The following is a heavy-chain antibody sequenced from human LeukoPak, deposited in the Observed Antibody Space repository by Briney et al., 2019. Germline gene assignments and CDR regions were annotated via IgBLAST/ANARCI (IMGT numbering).Heavy chain of an antibody. Sequence: SETLSLTCAVYGGSFSGYYWSWIRQPPGKGLEWIGEINHSGSTNYNPSLKSRVTISVDTSKNQFSLKLSSVTAADTAVYYCARAGGCSGGSRYSGPPGYWGQGTLVTVSS. CDR3: ARAGGCSGGSRYSGPPGY. CDR2: INHSGST. D-gene: IGHD2-15*01. CDR1: GGSFSGYY. J-gene: IGHJ4*02. V-gene: IGHV4-34*01.